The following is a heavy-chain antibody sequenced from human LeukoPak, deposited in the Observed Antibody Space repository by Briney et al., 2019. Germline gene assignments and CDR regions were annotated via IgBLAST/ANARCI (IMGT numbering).Heavy chain of an antibody. CDR1: GGSISSGSYY. Sequence: PSETLSLTCTVSGGSISSGSYYWAWIRQPPGKGLEWIGSVYYSGGTNYNPSLKSRVTISVDTSKNQFSLKLSSVTAADTAVYYCARASYDDFWSGLYYYYMDVWGKGTTVTVSS. J-gene: IGHJ6*03. V-gene: IGHV4-39*07. D-gene: IGHD3-3*01. CDR2: VYYSGGT. CDR3: ARASYDDFWSGLYYYYMDV.